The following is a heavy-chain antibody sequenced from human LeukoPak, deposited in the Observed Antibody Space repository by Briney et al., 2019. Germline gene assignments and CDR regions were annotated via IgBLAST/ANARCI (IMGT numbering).Heavy chain of an antibody. J-gene: IGHJ3*02. CDR1: GHTFTDYY. CDR2: INPDSGVT. V-gene: IGHV1-2*02. CDR3: ARDGTFDI. Sequence: ASAKASCKASGHTFTDYYMHWVRQAPGQGLEWMGWINPDSGVTNYPQKFQGRVTMTRDTSSSTAYMELIRLRSEDTAVYYCARDGTFDIWGQGTMVTVSS. D-gene: IGHD2-15*01.